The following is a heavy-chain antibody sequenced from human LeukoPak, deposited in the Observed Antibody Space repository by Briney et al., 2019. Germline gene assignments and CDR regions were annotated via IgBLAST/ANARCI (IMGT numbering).Heavy chain of an antibody. CDR3: ARVSYYPPYYFDF. D-gene: IGHD3-22*01. J-gene: IGHJ4*02. Sequence: PSETLSLTCVVSGGSISHYYWSWIRQSPGKGLEWIGYIFYSGTTDYNPSLKSQVTFSVDTSKNQFSLKLSSVTAADTAVYYCARVSYYPPYYFDFWGQGTLVIVSS. CDR1: GGSISHYY. V-gene: IGHV4-59*01. CDR2: IFYSGTT.